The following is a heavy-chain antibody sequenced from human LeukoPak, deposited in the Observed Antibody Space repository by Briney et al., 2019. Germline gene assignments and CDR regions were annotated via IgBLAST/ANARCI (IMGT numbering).Heavy chain of an antibody. D-gene: IGHD1-26*01. Sequence: ASVKVSCKASGYTFTDYYIHWVRQAPGQGLEWMGWINSNSGGTNYAQKFQDRVTMTRDTSISTAYMDLSTLTSDDTAVYYCASPSYQTGTYYYFDYWGQGTLVTVSS. V-gene: IGHV1-2*02. CDR2: INSNSGGT. J-gene: IGHJ4*02. CDR1: GYTFTDYY. CDR3: ASPSYQTGTYYYFDY.